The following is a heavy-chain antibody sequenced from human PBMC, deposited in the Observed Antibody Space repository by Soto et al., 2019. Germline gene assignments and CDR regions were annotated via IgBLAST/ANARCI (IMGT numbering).Heavy chain of an antibody. D-gene: IGHD2-2*02. CDR3: ARDRGYCSSTSCYTDYYYDMDV. CDR1: GFTFSSYG. J-gene: IGHJ6*02. CDR2: IWYDGRHK. V-gene: IGHV3-33*01. Sequence: GGSLRLSCAASGFTFSSYGMYWVRQAPGKGLEWVALIWYDGRHKDYLDSVKGRFTISRDNSKNTLYLQMNSPRAEDTAVYYCARDRGYCSSTSCYTDYYYDMDVWGQGTTVTVSS.